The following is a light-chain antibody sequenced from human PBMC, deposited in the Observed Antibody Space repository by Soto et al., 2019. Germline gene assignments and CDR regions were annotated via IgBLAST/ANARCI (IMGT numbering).Light chain of an antibody. CDR2: AAS. V-gene: IGKV1-9*01. CDR3: QQLNSYPYT. J-gene: IGKJ2*01. Sequence: DIQLTQSPSFLSGSVGDRVTITCRASQGISSYLAWYQQKPGKAPKLLIYAASTLQSGVPSRFSGSGSGTEFTLTISSLQPEDFATYSCQQLNSYPYTFGQGTKLDIK. CDR1: QGISSY.